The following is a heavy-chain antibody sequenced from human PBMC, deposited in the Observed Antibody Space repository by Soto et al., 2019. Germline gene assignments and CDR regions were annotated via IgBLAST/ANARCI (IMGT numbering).Heavy chain of an antibody. CDR2: LFNSGKA. CDR1: GVSINTQY. Sequence: QVQLHESGPGLVKPSETLSVTCTVSGVSINTQYWSWVRQPPGKGLEWIGSLFNSGKAKHNPSLKSRVTMSLDTSKNQFSLKLTSVSAEDKGVYFCARVQGSGFWESSQSYYYMDVWGKGATVTVSS. J-gene: IGHJ6*03. CDR3: ARVQGSGFWESSQSYYYMDV. D-gene: IGHD1-26*01. V-gene: IGHV4-59*11.